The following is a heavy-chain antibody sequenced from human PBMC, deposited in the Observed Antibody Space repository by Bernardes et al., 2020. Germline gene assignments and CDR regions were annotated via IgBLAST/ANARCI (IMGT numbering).Heavy chain of an antibody. CDR1: GYTFTSYG. Sequence: ASVKVSCMASGYTFTSYGISWVRQAPGQGLEWMGWISAYNGNTNYAQKLQGRVTMTTDTSTSTAYMELRSLRSDDTAVYYCARDLWGSYSAWFDPWGQGTLVTVSS. D-gene: IGHD3-16*01. CDR2: ISAYNGNT. J-gene: IGHJ5*02. CDR3: ARDLWGSYSAWFDP. V-gene: IGHV1-18*01.